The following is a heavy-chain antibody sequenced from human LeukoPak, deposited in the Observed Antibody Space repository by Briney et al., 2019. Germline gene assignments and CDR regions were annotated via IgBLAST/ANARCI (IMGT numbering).Heavy chain of an antibody. CDR2: ISSSGSTI. V-gene: IGHV3-48*03. CDR3: VREAAATLFDY. CDR1: GLTFSSYE. D-gene: IGHD1-26*01. J-gene: IGHJ4*02. Sequence: GGSLRLSCAASGLTFSSYEMNWVRQAPGKGLEWVSYISSSGSTIYYADSVKGRFTISRDNAKNSLYLQMSSLKAEDTAVYYCVREAAATLFDYWGQGTLVTVSS.